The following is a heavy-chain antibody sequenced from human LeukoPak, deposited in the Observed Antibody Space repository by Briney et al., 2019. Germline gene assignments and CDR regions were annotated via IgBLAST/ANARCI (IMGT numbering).Heavy chain of an antibody. CDR2: IIYSGTTT. CDR3: AKDLMK. Sequence: GGSLRLSCAASQFTFSNYAMSWVRQAPGKGLEWVSGIIYSGTTTYYADSVKGRFTISRDNSKNTLYLQMNSLRAEDTAVYYCAKDLMKGGQGTLVTVSS. V-gene: IGHV3-23*01. J-gene: IGHJ4*02. CDR1: QFTFSNYA. D-gene: IGHD3-16*01.